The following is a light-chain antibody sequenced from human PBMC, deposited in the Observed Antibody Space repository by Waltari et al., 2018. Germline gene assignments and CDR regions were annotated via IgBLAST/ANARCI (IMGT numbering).Light chain of an antibody. J-gene: IGLJ3*02. CDR1: SSGVRTYDL. CDR3: CSYGGPSAWV. Sequence: QSALTQPASMSGSPGQSITVSCTGTSSGVRTYDLVSWYQQFPGKAPKLIIYECTVRPSGISSRFSGSKSGNTAFLTISGLQAEDEADYHCCSYGGPSAWVFGGGTKLTVL. V-gene: IGLV2-23*01. CDR2: ECT.